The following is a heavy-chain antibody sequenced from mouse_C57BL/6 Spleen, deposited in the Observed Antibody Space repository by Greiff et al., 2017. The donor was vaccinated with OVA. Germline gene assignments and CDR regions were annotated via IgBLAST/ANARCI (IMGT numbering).Heavy chain of an antibody. J-gene: IGHJ2*01. Sequence: VTLKESGPELVKPGASVKISCKASGYSFTGYYMHWVKQSHGNILDWIGYIYPYNGVSSYNQKFKGKATLTVDKSSSTAYMELRSLTSEDSAVYYCAIMTTVVATPLDYWGQGTTLTVSS. CDR1: GYSFTGYY. V-gene: IGHV1-31*01. CDR2: IYPYNGVS. D-gene: IGHD1-1*01. CDR3: AIMTTVVATPLDY.